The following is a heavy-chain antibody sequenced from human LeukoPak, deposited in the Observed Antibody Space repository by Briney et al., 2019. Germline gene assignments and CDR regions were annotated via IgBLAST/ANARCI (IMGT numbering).Heavy chain of an antibody. CDR1: GFTFSNYW. D-gene: IGHD5-18*01. J-gene: IGHJ4*02. Sequence: GGSLRLSCAASGFTFSNYWMHWVRQAPGKGLEWVANIQQDGSEQYYVDSVKGRFTISRDNSKNTLYLQMNSLRAEDTAVYYCARGGTAMVKTLFDYWGQGTLVTVSS. CDR2: IQQDGSEQ. V-gene: IGHV3-7*01. CDR3: ARGGTAMVKTLFDY.